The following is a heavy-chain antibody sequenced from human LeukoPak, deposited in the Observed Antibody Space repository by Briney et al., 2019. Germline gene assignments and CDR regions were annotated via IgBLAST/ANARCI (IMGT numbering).Heavy chain of an antibody. Sequence: GGSLRLSCAASGFTFSDYYMSWIRQAPGKGRDWVSYSSSSGSTIYYADAVKGRFTISRDNAKNSLYLQMNSLRAQDTAVYYCARSLVTGYSPPSPYYGMDVWGQGTTVTVSS. CDR2: SSSSGSTI. J-gene: IGHJ6*02. V-gene: IGHV3-11*01. CDR3: ARSLVTGYSPPSPYYGMDV. D-gene: IGHD3-9*01. CDR1: GFTFSDYY.